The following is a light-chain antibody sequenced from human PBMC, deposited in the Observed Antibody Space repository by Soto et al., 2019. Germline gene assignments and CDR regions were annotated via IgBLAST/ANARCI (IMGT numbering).Light chain of an antibody. Sequence: EIVLTQSPATLSLSPGERATLSCRASQNVANYLDWYQQKPGQAPRLLIYESSNRATGIAARFSGSGSGTDFTLTISSLEPEDFAVYYCQHRSNWPKTFGQGTKVDIK. V-gene: IGKV3-11*01. CDR2: ESS. CDR1: QNVANY. CDR3: QHRSNWPKT. J-gene: IGKJ1*01.